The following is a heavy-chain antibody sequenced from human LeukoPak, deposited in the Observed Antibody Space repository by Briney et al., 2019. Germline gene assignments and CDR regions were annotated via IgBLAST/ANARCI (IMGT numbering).Heavy chain of an antibody. Sequence: SETLSLTCTVSGGSISSYYWSWIRQPPGKGLEWIGYIYYSGSTNHNPSLKSRVTISVDTSKNQFSLKLSSVTAADTAVYYCARYSGGYDTFDYWGQGTLVTVSS. V-gene: IGHV4-59*01. D-gene: IGHD5-12*01. CDR3: ARYSGGYDTFDY. CDR1: GGSISSYY. CDR2: IYYSGST. J-gene: IGHJ4*02.